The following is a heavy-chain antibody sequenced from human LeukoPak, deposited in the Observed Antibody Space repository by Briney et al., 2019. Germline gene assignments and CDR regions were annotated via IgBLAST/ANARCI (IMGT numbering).Heavy chain of an antibody. CDR3: ARHASHQFDWVDP. CDR1: GYRFTNYW. V-gene: IGHV5-51*01. D-gene: IGHD3-16*01. J-gene: IGHJ5*02. Sequence: GESLQISCKGSGYRFTNYWIGWVRQLPGKGLEWMGIIYPGDSDTRYSPSFEGQVTISADKSISTAYLQWSSLKASDTAVYYCARHASHQFDWVDPWGQGTLVTVSS. CDR2: IYPGDSDT.